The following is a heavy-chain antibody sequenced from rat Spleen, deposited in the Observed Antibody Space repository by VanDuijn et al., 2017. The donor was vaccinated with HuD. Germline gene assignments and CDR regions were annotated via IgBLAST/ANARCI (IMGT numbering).Heavy chain of an antibody. D-gene: IGHD1-2*01. J-gene: IGHJ2*01. CDR3: ARERGYSRNFDD. V-gene: IGHV5-43*01. CDR2: INTDSSST. Sequence: EVQLVESGGGLVQPGSSLKVSCVASGFTFSSYVMHWFRQAPENGIEWLAYINTDSSSTNYAETVKGRFTISKDNAKNTVDMQLSSMRSEDTAMYFCARERGYSRNFDDWGQGVMVTVSS. CDR1: GFTFSSYV.